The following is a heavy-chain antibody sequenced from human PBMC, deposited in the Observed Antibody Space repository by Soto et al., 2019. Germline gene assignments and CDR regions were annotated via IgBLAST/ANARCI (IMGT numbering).Heavy chain of an antibody. V-gene: IGHV2-5*02. CDR2: IYWDDDK. D-gene: IGHD3-3*01. J-gene: IGHJ4*02. CDR3: AHRVLRTVFGLVTTTAIYFDF. CDR1: GFSLTTSGVG. Sequence: QITLNESGPTQVKPRQTLTLTCTFPGFSLTTSGVGVGWIRQSPGKAPEWLALIYWDDDKRYSPSLKSRLTITKDTSKNHVVLTMADLDPADTDTYYCAHRVLRTVFGLVTTTAIYFDFWGQGTPVAVSS.